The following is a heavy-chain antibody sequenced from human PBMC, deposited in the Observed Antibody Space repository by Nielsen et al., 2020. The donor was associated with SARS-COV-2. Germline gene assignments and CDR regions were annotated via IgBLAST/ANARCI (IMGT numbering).Heavy chain of an antibody. CDR1: GFTVSSVV. J-gene: IGHJ6*02. D-gene: IGHD2-2*01. Sequence: GESLKISCAASGFTVSSVVMTWVRQAPGKGLEWVANIKKDGSAKYYLDSVKGRFTISRDSAQNSVFLQMNSLRVEDTAVYYCAREVVLGDFYYGMDVWGQGTTVTVSS. CDR3: AREVVLGDFYYGMDV. V-gene: IGHV3-7*01. CDR2: IKKDGSAK.